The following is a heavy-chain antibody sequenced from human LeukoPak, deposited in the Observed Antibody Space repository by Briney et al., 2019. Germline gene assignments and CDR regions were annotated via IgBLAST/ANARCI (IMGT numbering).Heavy chain of an antibody. V-gene: IGHV3-23*01. CDR3: AKDTNYGPLYYFDY. CDR2: TSGSGGST. Sequence: GGSLRLSCAASGFTFGSFAMSWVRQAPGKGLEWVSATSGSGGSTYYADSVKGRFTISRDNSKSTLYLQMNSLRAEDTAVYYCAKDTNYGPLYYFDYWGQGTLVTVSS. D-gene: IGHD3-10*01. CDR1: GFTFGSFA. J-gene: IGHJ4*02.